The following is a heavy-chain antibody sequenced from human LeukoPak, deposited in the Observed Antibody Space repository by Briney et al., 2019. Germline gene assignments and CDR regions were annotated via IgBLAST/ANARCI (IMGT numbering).Heavy chain of an antibody. D-gene: IGHD2-15*01. CDR2: INHSGST. CDR3: ARTCSGGRVP. V-gene: IGHV4-34*01. J-gene: IGHJ4*02. Sequence: PSETLSLTCAVYGGSFSGYYWSWIRQPPGKGLEWIGEINHSGSTNYNPSLKSRVTISVDTSKNQFSLKLSSVTAADTAVYYCARTCSGGRVPWGQGTLVTVSS. CDR1: GGSFSGYY.